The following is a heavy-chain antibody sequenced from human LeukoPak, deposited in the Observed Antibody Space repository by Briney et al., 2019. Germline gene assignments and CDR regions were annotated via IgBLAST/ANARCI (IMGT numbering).Heavy chain of an antibody. CDR1: GFTFTSYA. Sequence: GGSLRLSCTASGFTFTSYAMHWVRQAPGKGLEWVAVLSYDGSNNYYADSVRGRFTVSRDISKNTPFLQMNSLRVEDTAVYYCAKDGYCGSASCYRWFDPWGQGTLVTVSS. CDR3: AKDGYCGSASCYRWFDP. J-gene: IGHJ5*02. V-gene: IGHV3-30*14. CDR2: LSYDGSNN. D-gene: IGHD2-2*03.